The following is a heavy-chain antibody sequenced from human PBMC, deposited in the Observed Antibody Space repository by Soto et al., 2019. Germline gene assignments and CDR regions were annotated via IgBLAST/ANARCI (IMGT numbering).Heavy chain of an antibody. CDR2: IYYSGST. D-gene: IGHD3-9*01. V-gene: IGHV4-30-4*01. CDR1: GGSISSGDYY. CDR3: ARAFYDILTGWITPYGY. J-gene: IGHJ4*02. Sequence: QVQLQESGPGLVKPSQTLPLTCTVSGGSISSGDYYWSWIRQPPGKGLEWIGYIYYSGSTYYNPSLKSRVTISVDTSKNQFSLKLSSVTAADTAVYYCARAFYDILTGWITPYGYWGQGTLVTVSS.